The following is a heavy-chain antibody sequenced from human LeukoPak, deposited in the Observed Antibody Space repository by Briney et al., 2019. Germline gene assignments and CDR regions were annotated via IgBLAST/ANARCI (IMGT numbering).Heavy chain of an antibody. D-gene: IGHD1-26*01. Sequence: GGSLRLSCAASGFTFSSSWMSWVRQAPGKGLEWVANIKSDGSETYYVDSVKGRFTVSRDNAKNSLYLQMNSLRAEDTAVYYCARGYGGNQKWGQGNLVTVSS. V-gene: IGHV3-7*01. CDR2: IKSDGSET. J-gene: IGHJ4*01. CDR3: ARGYGGNQK. CDR1: GFTFSSSW.